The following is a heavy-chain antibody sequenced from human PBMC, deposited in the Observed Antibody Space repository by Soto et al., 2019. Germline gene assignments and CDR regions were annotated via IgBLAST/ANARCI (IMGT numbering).Heavy chain of an antibody. CDR2: IIPIFGTA. J-gene: IGHJ4*02. V-gene: IGHV1-69*01. Sequence: QVQLVQSGAEVKKPGSSVKVSCKASGGTFRSYAIRWVRQAPGQGLEWMGGIIPIFGTANYAQKLQGRVTITADESTSTAYMELSSLRSEDTAVYYCAISRWSDTARVSCFDYWGQGTLVTVSS. CDR1: GGTFRSYA. D-gene: IGHD5-18*01. CDR3: AISRWSDTARVSCFDY.